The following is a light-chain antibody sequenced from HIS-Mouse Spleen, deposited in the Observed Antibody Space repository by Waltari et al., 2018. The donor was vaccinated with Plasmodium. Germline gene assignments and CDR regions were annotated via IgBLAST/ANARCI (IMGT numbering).Light chain of an antibody. V-gene: IGLV3-19*01. CDR2: GKN. CDR3: NSRDSSGNHLVV. Sequence: SSELTQDPAVSVALGQTVRITCQGDSLRGSSSSWYQQKPEQAPVLVIYGKNNRPSGIPDRFSGSSSGNTASLTITGAQAEDEADYYCNSRDSSGNHLVVFGGGTKLTVL. CDR1: SLRGSS. J-gene: IGLJ2*01.